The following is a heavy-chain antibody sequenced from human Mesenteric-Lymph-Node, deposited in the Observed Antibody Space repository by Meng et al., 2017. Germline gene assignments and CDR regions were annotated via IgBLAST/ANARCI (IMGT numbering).Heavy chain of an antibody. J-gene: IGHJ4*02. CDR1: GFTFSSYA. D-gene: IGHD6-13*01. Sequence: GGSLRLSCAASGFTFSSYAMHWVRQAPGKGLEWVAVISYDGSNKYYADSVKGRFTISRDNSKNTLYLQMNSLRVEDTAVYYCARPTGKGYSSSWPKHLDYWGQGTLVTVSS. CDR3: ARPTGKGYSSSWPKHLDY. CDR2: ISYDGSNK. V-gene: IGHV3-30*04.